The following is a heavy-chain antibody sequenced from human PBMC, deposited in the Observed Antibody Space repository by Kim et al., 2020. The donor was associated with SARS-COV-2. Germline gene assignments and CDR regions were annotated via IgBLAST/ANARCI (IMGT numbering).Heavy chain of an antibody. V-gene: IGHV1-2*06. CDR2: INPKSGDT. D-gene: IGHD6-6*01. Sequence: ASVKVSCKACGYMFTGYYMHWVRQAPGQGLEWVGRINPKSGDTNYVQKFQGRVTMTRDTSINTAYMEVSWLTSDDTAVYYCATFPSRSSSRNGLDVWGQGTTVIVSS. CDR1: GYMFTGYY. J-gene: IGHJ6*02. CDR3: ATFPSRSSSRNGLDV.